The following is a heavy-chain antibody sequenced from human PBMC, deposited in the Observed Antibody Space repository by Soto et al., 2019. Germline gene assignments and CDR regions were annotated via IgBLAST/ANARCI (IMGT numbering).Heavy chain of an antibody. CDR3: AKGEYYYGMEV. CDR2: ISYDGSNK. Sequence: GWSLRLSCAASLFTFSSYGMHWVVQAPGKGLEWVAVISYDGSNKYYADSVKGRFTISRDNSENTLYLQMNSLRAEDTAVYYCAKGEYYYGMEVWGQGTTVTVSS. V-gene: IGHV3-30*18. CDR1: LFTFSSYG. J-gene: IGHJ6*02.